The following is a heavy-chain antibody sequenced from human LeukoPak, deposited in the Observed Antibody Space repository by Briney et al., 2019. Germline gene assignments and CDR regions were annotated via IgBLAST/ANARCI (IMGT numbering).Heavy chain of an antibody. D-gene: IGHD6-19*01. CDR2: ISVKANGGTA. Sequence: SLRLSCTASGFTFSDYAMTWVRQAPGRGLEWVGFISVKANGGTADYAASVTGRFTISRDDSKTITYLQMNSLKTEDTAVYFCSRAYSTGWLGINDYWGQGVLVTVSS. J-gene: IGHJ4*02. CDR1: GFTFSDYA. V-gene: IGHV3-49*04. CDR3: SRAYSTGWLGINDY.